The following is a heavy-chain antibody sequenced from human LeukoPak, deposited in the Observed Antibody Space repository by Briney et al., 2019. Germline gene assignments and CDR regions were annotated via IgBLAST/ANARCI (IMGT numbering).Heavy chain of an antibody. D-gene: IGHD3-10*01. V-gene: IGHV4-59*01. CDR1: GGSISSYY. CDR2: IYYSGST. J-gene: IGHJ4*02. Sequence: PSETLSLTCTVSGGSISSYYRSWIRQPPGKGLEWIGYIYYSGSTNYNPSLKSRVTISVDTSKNQFSLKLSSVTAADTAVYYCARAILPMVRGAFDYWGQGTLVTVSS. CDR3: ARAILPMVRGAFDY.